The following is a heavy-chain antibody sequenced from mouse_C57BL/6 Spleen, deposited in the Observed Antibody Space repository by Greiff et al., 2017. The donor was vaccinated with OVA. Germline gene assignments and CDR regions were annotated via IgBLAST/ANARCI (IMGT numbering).Heavy chain of an antibody. J-gene: IGHJ2*01. Sequence: VMLVESGPGLVQPSQSLSITCTVSGFSLTSYGVHWVRQSPGKGLEWLGVLWSGGSTDYNAAFISRLSISKDNSKSQVFFKMNSLQADDTAIYYCARRDYDYDGFDYWGQGTTLTVSS. CDR2: LWSGGST. D-gene: IGHD2-4*01. CDR3: ARRDYDYDGFDY. CDR1: GFSLTSYG. V-gene: IGHV2-2*01.